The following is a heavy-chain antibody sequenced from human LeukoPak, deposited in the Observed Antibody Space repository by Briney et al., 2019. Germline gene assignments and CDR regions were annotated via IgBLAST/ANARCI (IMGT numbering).Heavy chain of an antibody. CDR3: ARVRLRKLYYSGSGFDY. CDR2: INHSGST. CDR1: GGSFSGYY. J-gene: IGHJ4*02. V-gene: IGHV4-34*01. Sequence: KTSETLSLTCAVYGGSFSGYYWSWIRQPPGKGLEWIGEINHSGSTNYNPSLKSRVTISVDTSKNQFSLKLSSVTAADTAVYYCARVRLRKLYYSGSGFDYWGQGTLVTVSS. D-gene: IGHD3-10*01.